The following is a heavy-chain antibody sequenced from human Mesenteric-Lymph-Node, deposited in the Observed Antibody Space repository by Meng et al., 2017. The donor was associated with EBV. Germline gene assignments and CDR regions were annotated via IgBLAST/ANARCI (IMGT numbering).Heavy chain of an antibody. J-gene: IGHJ5*02. CDR1: GFTFSSYW. D-gene: IGHD1-26*01. V-gene: IGHV3-74*01. Sequence: VRLVESGGGLVQPGGSLRLSCAASGFTFSSYWMHWVRQVPGKGLLWVSRINTDGSRTDYADSVQGRFTISRDNARGTLHLQMNRLRGDDTAVYYCATDRWEREGWFERWGQGTLVTVSS. CDR3: ATDRWEREGWFER. CDR2: INTDGSRT.